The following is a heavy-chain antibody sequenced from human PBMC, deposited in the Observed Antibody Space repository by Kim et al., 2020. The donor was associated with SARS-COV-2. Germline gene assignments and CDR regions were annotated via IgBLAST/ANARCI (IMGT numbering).Heavy chain of an antibody. CDR2: ISWDGGST. D-gene: IGHD3-10*01. CDR3: AKDIAPLWFGERAGGD. CDR1: GFTFDDYT. V-gene: IGHV3-43*01. J-gene: IGHJ4*02. Sequence: GGSPRLSCAASGFTFDDYTMHWVRQAPGKGLEWVSLISWDGGSTYYADSVKGRFTISRDNSKNSLYLQMNSLRTEDTALYYCAKDIAPLWFGERAGGDWGQGTLVTVSS.